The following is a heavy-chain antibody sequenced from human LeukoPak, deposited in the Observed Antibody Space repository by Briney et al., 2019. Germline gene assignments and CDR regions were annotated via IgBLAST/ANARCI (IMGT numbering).Heavy chain of an antibody. D-gene: IGHD6-19*01. CDR2: IYSGGST. J-gene: IGHJ4*02. CDR1: GFTVSSNY. V-gene: IGHV3-53*01. CDR3: ARGPPPSSSGWNDYDY. Sequence: GGSLRLSCAASGFTVSSNYMSWVRQAPGKGLEWVSVIYSGGSTYYADSVKGRFTISRDNSKNTLYLQMNSLRAEDTAVYYCARGPPPSSSGWNDYDYWGQGTLVTVSS.